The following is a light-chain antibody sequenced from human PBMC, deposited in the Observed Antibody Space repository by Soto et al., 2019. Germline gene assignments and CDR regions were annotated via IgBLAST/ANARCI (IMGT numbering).Light chain of an antibody. V-gene: IGLV2-23*02. J-gene: IGLJ3*02. CDR3: YSNAGGPWV. Sequence: QSALTQPASVSGSPGQSITISCTGTSSDVGSSNLVSWYQQHPGKAPKLMIHEVSQRPSGVSHRFSGSKSANTASLTISGLQAEDEADYSCYSNAGGPWVFGGGTKLPVL. CDR1: SSDVGSSNL. CDR2: EVS.